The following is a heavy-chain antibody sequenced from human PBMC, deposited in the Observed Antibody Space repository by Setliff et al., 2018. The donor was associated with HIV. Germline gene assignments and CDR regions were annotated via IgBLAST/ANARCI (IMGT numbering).Heavy chain of an antibody. J-gene: IGHJ4*02. CDR3: SVIDY. V-gene: IGHV4-61*02. CDR1: GGSISSGSYY. CDR2: IYTSGST. Sequence: SETLSLTCTVSGGSISSGSYYWSWIRQPAGKGLEWIGRIYTSGSTDYNPSLKSRATISVDTSKNQFSLKLSSVTAADTAVYYCSVIDYWGQGTLVTVSS.